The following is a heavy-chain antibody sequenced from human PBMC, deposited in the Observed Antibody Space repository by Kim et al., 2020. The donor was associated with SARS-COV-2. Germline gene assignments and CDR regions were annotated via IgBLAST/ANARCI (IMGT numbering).Heavy chain of an antibody. D-gene: IGHD3-16*02. J-gene: IGHJ4*02. Sequence: GGTNYAKKFHGRVPMTRDTSISTVYLELTSLRSDDTAVYYCARSSLLDFDYWGQGTLVTVSS. V-gene: IGHV1-2*02. CDR2: GGT. CDR3: ARSSLLDFDY.